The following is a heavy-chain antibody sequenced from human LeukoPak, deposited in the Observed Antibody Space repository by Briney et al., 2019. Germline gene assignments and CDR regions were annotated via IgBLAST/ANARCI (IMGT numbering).Heavy chain of an antibody. CDR3: ARLDRSGYEMGGTWFDP. J-gene: IGHJ5*02. V-gene: IGHV4-59*08. CDR1: GDSIRSSY. CDR2: IYCTGST. Sequence: PSETLSLTCTVSGDSIRSSYWSWIRQPPGKGLEWIGYIYCTGSTNSNPSLKSRVTISIDTSKNQCSLKLSSMTAAHTAVYYCARLDRSGYEMGGTWFDPWGQGTLVTVSS. D-gene: IGHD3-22*01.